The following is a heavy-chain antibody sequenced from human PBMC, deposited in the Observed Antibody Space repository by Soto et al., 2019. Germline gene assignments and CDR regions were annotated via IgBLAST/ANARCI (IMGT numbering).Heavy chain of an antibody. V-gene: IGHV1-69*13. Sequence: GASVKVSCKASGGTFSSYAISWVRQAPGQGLEWMGGIIPIFGTANYAQKFQGRVTITADESTSTAYMELSSLRSEDTAVYYCTSGGENRYCSSTSCYTWGSTTYYFDYWGQGTLVTVSS. J-gene: IGHJ4*02. CDR1: GGTFSSYA. CDR3: TSGGENRYCSSTSCYTWGSTTYYFDY. D-gene: IGHD2-2*02. CDR2: IIPIFGTA.